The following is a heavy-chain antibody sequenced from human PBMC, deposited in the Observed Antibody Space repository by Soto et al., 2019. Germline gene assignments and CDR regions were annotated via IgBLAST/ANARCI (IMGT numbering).Heavy chain of an antibody. CDR2: VYYNGIT. Sequence: QVQLQESGPGLVKPSATLSLTCTASCGSINNHYWSWIRQPPGKGLAWLGYVYYNGITNYNPSLKSRVTMSVDTSKNHLSLNLTSLTAADTAMYYCKSANWYSESWGQGTLVTVSS. V-gene: IGHV4-59*11. CDR1: CGSINNHY. J-gene: IGHJ4*02. D-gene: IGHD2-8*01. CDR3: KSANWYSES.